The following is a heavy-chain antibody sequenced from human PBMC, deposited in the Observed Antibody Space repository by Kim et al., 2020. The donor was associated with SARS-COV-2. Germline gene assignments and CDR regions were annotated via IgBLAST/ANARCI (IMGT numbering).Heavy chain of an antibody. CDR1: GFTFDDYA. V-gene: IGHV3-9*01. CDR2: ISWNSGSI. Sequence: GGSLRLSCAASGFTFDDYAMHWVRQAPGKGLEWVSGISWNSGSIGYADSVKGRFTISRDNAKNSLYLQMNSLRAEDTALYYCQGHSAYGFDYWGQGTLVTVSS. J-gene: IGHJ4*02. D-gene: IGHD5-12*01. CDR3: QGHSAYGFDY.